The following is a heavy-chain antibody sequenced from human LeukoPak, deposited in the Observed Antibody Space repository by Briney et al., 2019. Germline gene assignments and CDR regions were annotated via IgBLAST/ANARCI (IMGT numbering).Heavy chain of an antibody. CDR2: ISSSSSYI. V-gene: IGHV3-21*01. D-gene: IGHD3-22*01. CDR3: ARGFYDSSCYQYYYGMYV. Sequence: GGSLRHSCAASGFTLSIYSMNWVRQAPGKGLEWVSSISSSSSYIYYADSVKGPFTISRDNAKNSLYLQMNSLRAEDTAVYYCARGFYDSSCYQYYYGMYVWGQGATVTFSS. J-gene: IGHJ6*02. CDR1: GFTLSIYS.